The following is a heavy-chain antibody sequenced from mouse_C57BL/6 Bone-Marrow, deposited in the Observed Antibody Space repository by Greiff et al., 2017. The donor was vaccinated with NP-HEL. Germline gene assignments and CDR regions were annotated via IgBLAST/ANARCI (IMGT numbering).Heavy chain of an antibody. D-gene: IGHD2-3*01. V-gene: IGHV1-42*01. CDR2: INPSTGGT. CDR1: GYSFTGYY. CDR3: ARIYDGYYTSLYYFDY. Sequence: EVQLQESGPELVKPGASVKISCKASGYSFTGYYMNWVKQSPEKSLEWIGEINPSTGGTTYNQKFKAKATLTVDQSSSTAYMQLKSLTSEDSAVYYCARIYDGYYTSLYYFDYWGQGTTLTVSS. J-gene: IGHJ2*01.